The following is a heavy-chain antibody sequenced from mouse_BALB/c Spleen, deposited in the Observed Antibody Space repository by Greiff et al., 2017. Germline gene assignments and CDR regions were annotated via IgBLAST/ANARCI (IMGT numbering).Heavy chain of an antibody. J-gene: IGHJ3*01. CDR1: GYTFTDYE. CDR2: IDPETGGT. V-gene: IGHV1-15*01. D-gene: IGHD1-1*01. Sequence: VQLQQSGAELVRPGASVTLSCKASGYTFTDYEMHWVKQTPVHGLEWIGAIDPETGGTAYNQKFKGKATLTADKSSSTAYMELRSLTSEDSAVYYCTTDYYGSSCFLAYWGQGTLVTVSA. CDR3: TTDYYGSSCFLAY.